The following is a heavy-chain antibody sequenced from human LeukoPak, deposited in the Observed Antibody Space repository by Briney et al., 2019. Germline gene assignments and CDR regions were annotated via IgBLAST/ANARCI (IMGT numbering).Heavy chain of an antibody. V-gene: IGHV3-74*01. J-gene: IGHJ4*02. CDR1: GFIFGTYW. CDR3: ASQRWLQSSFDY. D-gene: IGHD5-24*01. Sequence: PGGSLRLSCAASGFIFGTYWMHWVRQAPGKGLVWVSRINSDGSSTSYADSVKGRFTISRDNAKNTLYLQMNSLRAEDTAVYYCASQRWLQSSFDYWGQGTLVTVSS. CDR2: INSDGSST.